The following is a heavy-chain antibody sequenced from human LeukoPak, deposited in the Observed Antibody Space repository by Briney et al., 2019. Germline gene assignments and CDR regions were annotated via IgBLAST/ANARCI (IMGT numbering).Heavy chain of an antibody. Sequence: GGSLRLSCAASGFTFINYWMSWVRQAPGKGLEWVANMKQDGSVKYYVDSMKGRFTISRDNAKNSLYLQVSGLRAEDTAVYYCARDLEVATIKYYFDYWGQGTLVTVSS. CDR2: MKQDGSVK. V-gene: IGHV3-7*03. CDR1: GFTFINYW. D-gene: IGHD5-24*01. J-gene: IGHJ4*02. CDR3: ARDLEVATIKYYFDY.